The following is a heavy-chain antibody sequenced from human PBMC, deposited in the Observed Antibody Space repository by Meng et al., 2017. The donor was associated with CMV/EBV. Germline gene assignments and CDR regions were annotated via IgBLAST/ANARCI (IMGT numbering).Heavy chain of an antibody. CDR2: IYTSGST. D-gene: IGHD4-23*01. V-gene: IGHV4-4*07. Sequence: QVQLQGAAQGLDTPSATLPLTCTVVGGSISSYYWSWSRQPAGKGLGWIGRIYTSGSTNYNPSLKSRVTMSVDTSKNQFSLKLSSVTAADTAVYYCARVLRWNGVIDYWGQGTLVTVSS. CDR1: GGSISSYY. J-gene: IGHJ4*02. CDR3: ARVLRWNGVIDY.